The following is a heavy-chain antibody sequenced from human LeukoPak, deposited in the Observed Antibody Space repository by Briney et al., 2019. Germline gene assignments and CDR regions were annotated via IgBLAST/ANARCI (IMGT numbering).Heavy chain of an antibody. CDR3: ARGYCSSTSCFLYFDY. D-gene: IGHD2-2*01. CDR1: GGSFSGYY. Sequence: SETLSLTCAVYGGSFSGYYWSWLRQPPGKGLEWIGEINHSGSTNYNPSLKSRVTISVDTSKNQFSLKLSSVTAADTAVYYCARGYCSSTSCFLYFDYWGQGTLVTVSS. CDR2: INHSGST. V-gene: IGHV4-34*01. J-gene: IGHJ4*02.